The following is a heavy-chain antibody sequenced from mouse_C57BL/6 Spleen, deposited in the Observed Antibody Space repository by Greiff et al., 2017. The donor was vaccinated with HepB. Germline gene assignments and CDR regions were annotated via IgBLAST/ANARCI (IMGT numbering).Heavy chain of an antibody. CDR3: ARSGEDYYDYDGAFDY. Sequence: QVQLQQSGAELARPGASVKMSCKASGYTFTSYTMHWVKQRPGQGLEWIGYINPSSGYTKYNQKFKDKATLTADKSSSTAYMQLSSLTSEDSAVYYCARSGEDYYDYDGAFDYWGQGTTLTVSS. CDR1: GYTFTSYT. V-gene: IGHV1-4*01. CDR2: INPSSGYT. D-gene: IGHD2-4*01. J-gene: IGHJ2*01.